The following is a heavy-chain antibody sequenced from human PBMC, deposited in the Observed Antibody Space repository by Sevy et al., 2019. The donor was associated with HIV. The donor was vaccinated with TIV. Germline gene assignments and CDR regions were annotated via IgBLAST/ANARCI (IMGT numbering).Heavy chain of an antibody. D-gene: IGHD5-18*01. J-gene: IGHJ4*02. CDR2: ISSGGDYI. CDR1: GFTFSSYI. CDR3: ARDEYSYASGFDY. Sequence: GGSLRLSCAASGFTFSSYIMNWVRQAPGMGLEWVSSISSGGDYIYYTNSVKGRFTISRDNAKNSLYLHMNSLRAEDTAVYYCARDEYSYASGFDYWGQGTLVSVSS. V-gene: IGHV3-21*01.